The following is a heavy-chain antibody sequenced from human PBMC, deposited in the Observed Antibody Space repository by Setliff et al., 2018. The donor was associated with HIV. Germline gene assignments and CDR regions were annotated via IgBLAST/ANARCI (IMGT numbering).Heavy chain of an antibody. D-gene: IGHD2-2*01. V-gene: IGHV4-39*01. CDR1: GDSISSSSYY. Sequence: SETLSLTCTVSGDSISSSSYYWGWIRQPPGKGLEWIGSIVYSGSTYYNPALKSRLIMSVDTSKNQFSLKLSSVTAADTAVYYCARHHLVDPFDYWGHGTLVTVSS. J-gene: IGHJ4*01. CDR3: ARHHLVDPFDY. CDR2: IVYSGST.